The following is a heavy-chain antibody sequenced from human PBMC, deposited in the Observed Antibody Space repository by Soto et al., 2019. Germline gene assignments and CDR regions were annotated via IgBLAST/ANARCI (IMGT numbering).Heavy chain of an antibody. CDR3: ARDKTTSAAAGSGGMDV. CDR2: VIPIFGTA. Sequence: GASVKVSCKASGGTFSSYAISWVRQAPGQGLEWMGGVIPIFGTANYAQKFQGRVTITADESTSTAYMELSSLRSEDTAVYYCARDKTTSAAAGSGGMDVWGQGTTVTV. V-gene: IGHV1-69*13. D-gene: IGHD6-13*01. CDR1: GGTFSSYA. J-gene: IGHJ6*02.